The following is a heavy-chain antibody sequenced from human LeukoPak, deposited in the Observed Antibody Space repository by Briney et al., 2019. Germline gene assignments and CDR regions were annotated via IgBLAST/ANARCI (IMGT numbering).Heavy chain of an antibody. CDR1: GFALSHYS. Sequence: GGSLRLSCAASGFALSHYSMNWVRQAPGKGLEWVSYITPSSTTIYYADSVKGRLTISRDNAKNSLYLQMNSLRDEDTAVYFCARDMRGSCSGGTCYNGIFDYWGQGTLVTVSS. CDR2: ITPSSTTI. J-gene: IGHJ4*02. V-gene: IGHV3-48*02. CDR3: ARDMRGSCSGGTCYNGIFDY. D-gene: IGHD2-15*01.